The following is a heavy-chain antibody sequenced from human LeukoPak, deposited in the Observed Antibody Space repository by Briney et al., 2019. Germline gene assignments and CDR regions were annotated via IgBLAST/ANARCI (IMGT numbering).Heavy chain of an antibody. Sequence: SVKVSCKASGGTFSSYAISWVRQAPGQGLEWMGGIIPIFGTANYAQKFQGRVTITADESTSTAYMELSSLRSEDTAVYYCARDHPSGIFGSRPGRWAFDIWGQGTMVTVSS. J-gene: IGHJ3*02. CDR3: ARDHPSGIFGSRPGRWAFDI. CDR2: IIPIFGTA. V-gene: IGHV1-69*13. D-gene: IGHD6-13*01. CDR1: GGTFSSYA.